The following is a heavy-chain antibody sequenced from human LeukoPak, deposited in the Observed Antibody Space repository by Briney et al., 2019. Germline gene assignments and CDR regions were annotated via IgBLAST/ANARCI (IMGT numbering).Heavy chain of an antibody. D-gene: IGHD4-23*01. CDR2: IYSGGST. Sequence: GGSLRLSCAASGFTVSSNYMSWVRQAPGKGLEWVSVIYSGGSTYYADSVKGRFTISRDNSKNTLYLQMNSLRAEDTAVYYCARGRTMVVTPLGPLDYWGQGTLVTVSS. V-gene: IGHV3-53*01. CDR3: ARGRTMVVTPLGPLDY. J-gene: IGHJ4*02. CDR1: GFTVSSNY.